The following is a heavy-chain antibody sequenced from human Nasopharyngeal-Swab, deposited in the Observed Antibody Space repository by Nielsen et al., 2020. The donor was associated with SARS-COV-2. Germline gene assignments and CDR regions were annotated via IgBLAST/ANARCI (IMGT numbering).Heavy chain of an antibody. CDR1: GGSISSYY. V-gene: IGHV4-59*01. CDR3: VRGKEDDYYCDL. CDR2: FFHSGRT. J-gene: IGHJ2*01. Sequence: SETLSLTCTVSGGSISSYYWSWIRHPPGKRLEWIGYFFHSGRTDYNPSLKSRVTMSIDTSRTQFYLKLTSVTAADTAIYYCVRGKEDDYYCDLWGRGTLVNVSS. D-gene: IGHD4-11*01.